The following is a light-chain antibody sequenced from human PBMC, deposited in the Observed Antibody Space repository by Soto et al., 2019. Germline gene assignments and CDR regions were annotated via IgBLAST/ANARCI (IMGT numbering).Light chain of an antibody. CDR2: KAS. V-gene: IGKV1-5*03. CDR1: QTISNQ. Sequence: DIQVTQSPSTLSSSVEDRFIITCRASQTISNQLDWYQQKPGKAPKLLIYKASTLQSGVPSRFSGSRSGTEFTLTISSLQPDDFATYYCQHYNGYPEAFGGGTKVDIK. J-gene: IGKJ4*02. CDR3: QHYNGYPEA.